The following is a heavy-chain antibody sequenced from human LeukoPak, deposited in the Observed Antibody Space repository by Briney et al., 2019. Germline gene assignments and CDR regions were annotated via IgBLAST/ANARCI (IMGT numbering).Heavy chain of an antibody. V-gene: IGHV3-21*01. CDR1: GFPFSSYS. Sequence: GGSLRLSCAASGFPFSSYSMNWVRQAPGKGLEWVSSISSSSTYIYYADSVKGRFTISRDNAKNSLYLQMSSLRAEDTALYYCARGSWVSPFDYWGQGTLVTVSS. CDR3: ARGSWVSPFDY. J-gene: IGHJ4*02. CDR2: ISSSSTYI. D-gene: IGHD3-10*01.